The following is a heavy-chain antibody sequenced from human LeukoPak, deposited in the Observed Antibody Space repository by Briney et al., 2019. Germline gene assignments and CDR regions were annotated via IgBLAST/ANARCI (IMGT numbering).Heavy chain of an antibody. CDR2: IKQDGTEK. CDR1: GFTFTTYW. V-gene: IGHV3-7*01. J-gene: IGHJ4*02. D-gene: IGHD3-22*01. Sequence: GESLRLSSAASGFTFTTYWLGWVRQPPGKGLEWVANIKQDGTEKYYVDSVKGRFTISRDNAKNSLNLQMNSLRAEDTAVYYCARDFPYYYDISGYYQDYWGQGTLVTVSS. CDR3: ARDFPYYYDISGYYQDY.